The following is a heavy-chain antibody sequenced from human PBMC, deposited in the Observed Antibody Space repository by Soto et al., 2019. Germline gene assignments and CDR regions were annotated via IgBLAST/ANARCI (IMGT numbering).Heavy chain of an antibody. J-gene: IGHJ4*02. D-gene: IGHD2-15*01. Sequence: PRGSLILSCAASGLIFSSGAMSWVLQAPGKGLEWVSAISGSGGSTYYADSVKGRFTISRDNSKNTLYLQMNSLRAEDTAVYYCAKDLGGSCYSCGYFDYWGQGTLVTVSS. CDR1: GLIFSSGA. CDR3: AKDLGGSCYSCGYFDY. CDR2: ISGSGGST. V-gene: IGHV3-23*01.